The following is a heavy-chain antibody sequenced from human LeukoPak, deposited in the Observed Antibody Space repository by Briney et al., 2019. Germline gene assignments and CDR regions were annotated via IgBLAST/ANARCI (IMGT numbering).Heavy chain of an antibody. V-gene: IGHV6-1*01. Sequence: SQTLSLTCAISGDSVSSNSAAWNWIRQSPSRGLEWLGRTYYRSKWYNDYAVSVKSRITINPDTSKNQFSLQLNSVTAADTAVYYCAQGGGYCSSTNCYRAFDIWGQGTMVTVSS. CDR1: GDSVSSNSAA. CDR3: AQGGGYCSSTNCYRAFDI. D-gene: IGHD2-2*02. CDR2: TYYRSKWYN. J-gene: IGHJ3*02.